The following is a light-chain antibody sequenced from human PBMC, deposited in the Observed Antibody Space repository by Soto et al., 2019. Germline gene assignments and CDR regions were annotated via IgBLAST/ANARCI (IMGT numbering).Light chain of an antibody. CDR2: AAS. CDR1: QGISSY. J-gene: IGKJ4*01. Sequence: DIQLTQSPSFLSASVGDRVTITCRASQGISSYLAWYQQKPGKVPKFLIYAASTLQTGVPSRFSGSGSGTEFIFTISSLQTKDFATYYCQQVNSYPLTFGGGTKVEIK. V-gene: IGKV1-9*01. CDR3: QQVNSYPLT.